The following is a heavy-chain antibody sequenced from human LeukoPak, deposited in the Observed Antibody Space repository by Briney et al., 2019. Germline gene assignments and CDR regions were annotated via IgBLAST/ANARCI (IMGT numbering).Heavy chain of an antibody. CDR3: ARRVVNNRNWYFNL. CDR1: GYSFTNYW. J-gene: IGHJ2*01. Sequence: GESLKISCKGSGYSFTNYWIGWVRQMPGKGLEWMGTIYPGDSNTRYSPSFQGQVTISADKSINTAYVQWSSLKASDTAMYYCARRVVNNRNWYFNLWGRGTLVTVSS. V-gene: IGHV5-51*01. D-gene: IGHD4-23*01. CDR2: IYPGDSNT.